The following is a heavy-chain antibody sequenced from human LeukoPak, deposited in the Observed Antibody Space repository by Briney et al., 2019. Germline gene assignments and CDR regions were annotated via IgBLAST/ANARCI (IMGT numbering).Heavy chain of an antibody. CDR2: ISGSGGST. CDR1: GFTFSSYA. J-gene: IGHJ4*02. V-gene: IGHV3-23*01. CDR3: AKVRGWYGEEVDYFDY. Sequence: PGGSLRLSCAASGFTFSSYAMSWVRQAPGKGLEWVSAISGSGGSTYYADSMKGRFTISRDNSKNTLYLQMNSLRAEDTAVYYCAKVRGWYGEEVDYFDYWGQGTLVTVSS. D-gene: IGHD6-19*01.